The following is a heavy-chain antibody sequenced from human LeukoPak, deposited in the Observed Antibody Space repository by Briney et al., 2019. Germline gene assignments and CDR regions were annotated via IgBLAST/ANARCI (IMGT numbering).Heavy chain of an antibody. CDR1: GGSFSGYY. V-gene: IGHV4-59*01. D-gene: IGHD2-21*01. Sequence: PSETPSLTCAVYGGSFSGYYWSWIRQPPGKGLEWIGYIYYSGSTNYNPSLKSRVTISVDTSKNQFSLKLSSVTAADTAVYYCARRPGDPLFDYWGQGTLVTVSS. CDR2: IYYSGST. J-gene: IGHJ4*02. CDR3: ARRPGDPLFDY.